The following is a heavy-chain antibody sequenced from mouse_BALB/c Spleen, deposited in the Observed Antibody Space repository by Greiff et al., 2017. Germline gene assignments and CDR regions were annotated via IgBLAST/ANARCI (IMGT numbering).Heavy chain of an antibody. V-gene: IGHV1-77*01. Sequence: VKLVESGAELARPGASVKLSCKASGYTFTDYYINWVKQRTGQGLEWIGEIYPGSGNTYYNEKFKGKATLTADKSSSTAYMQLSSLTSEDSAVYFCARNDYGYAMDYWGQGTSVTVSS. CDR3: ARNDYGYAMDY. CDR1: GYTFTDYY. CDR2: IYPGSGNT. D-gene: IGHD1-1*01. J-gene: IGHJ4*01.